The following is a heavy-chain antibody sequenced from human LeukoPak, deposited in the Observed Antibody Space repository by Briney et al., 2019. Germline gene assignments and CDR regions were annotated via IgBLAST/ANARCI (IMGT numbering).Heavy chain of an antibody. D-gene: IGHD6-13*01. CDR2: ISSSSSTI. CDR1: GFTFSSYS. CDR3: ARLPGYSSSWYEGY. Sequence: GGSLRLSCAASGFTFSSYSMNWVRQAPGKGLEWVSYISSSSSTIYYADSVKGRFTISRDNAKNSLYLQMNSLRAEDTAVYYCARLPGYSSSWYEGYWGQGTLVTVSS. J-gene: IGHJ4*02. V-gene: IGHV3-48*04.